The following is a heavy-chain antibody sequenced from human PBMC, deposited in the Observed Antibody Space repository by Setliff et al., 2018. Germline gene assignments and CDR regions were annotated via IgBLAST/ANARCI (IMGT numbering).Heavy chain of an antibody. D-gene: IGHD1-26*01. CDR2: IYYRGDT. CDR3: ARTVTYRYFDY. Sequence: SETLSLTCTVSGGSISSGVYYWAWSRQPPGKGLEWIGRIYYRGDTYYNASLKSRLTLSVDTSKNQVSLNLRSVTAADTAVYYCARTVTYRYFDYWGQGALVTVSS. CDR1: GGSISSGVYY. V-gene: IGHV4-39*01. J-gene: IGHJ4*02.